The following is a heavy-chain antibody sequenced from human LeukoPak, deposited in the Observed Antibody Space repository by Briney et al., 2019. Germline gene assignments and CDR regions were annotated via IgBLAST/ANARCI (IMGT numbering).Heavy chain of an antibody. D-gene: IGHD1-26*01. CDR3: SRESGAFCPFGY. Sequence: SETLTLTCGVSGGSIRSNNWWRWVRHPPGQVLEWIGEISLTGETNYNPSLNGRVTMSLDGSRNQLSLTLNSLTAADTAIYYCSRESGAFCPFGYWGQGTLVIV. V-gene: IGHV4-4*02. CDR1: GGSIRSNNW. CDR2: ISLTGET. J-gene: IGHJ4*02.